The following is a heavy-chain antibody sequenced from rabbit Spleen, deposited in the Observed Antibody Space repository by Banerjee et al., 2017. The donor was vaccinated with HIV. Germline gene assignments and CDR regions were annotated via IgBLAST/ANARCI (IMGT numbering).Heavy chain of an antibody. CDR3: ARRDAADSSYAYRL. Sequence: QEQLEESGGDLVKPEGSLTLTCTASGFSFSSSYWMCWVRQAPGKGLGWIACIGTSSGTTYYASWAKGRFTITRSTSLNTVTLQLASLTAADTATYFCARRDAADSSYAYRLWGPGTLVTVS. D-gene: IGHD8-1*01. CDR2: IGTSSGTT. J-gene: IGHJ4*01. V-gene: IGHV1S45*01. CDR1: GFSFSSSYW.